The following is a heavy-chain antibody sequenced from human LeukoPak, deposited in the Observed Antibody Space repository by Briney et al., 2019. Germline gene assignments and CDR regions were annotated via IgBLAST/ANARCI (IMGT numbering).Heavy chain of an antibody. V-gene: IGHV4-59*08. D-gene: IGHD6-13*01. Sequence: SETLSLTCTVSGGSISSYYWSWIRQPPGEGLEWIGDIYYSGRTNYNPSLKSRVTISVDTSKNQFSLKLSSVTAADTAVYYCARQMVIAAAGTGDYYYGMDVWGQGTTVTVSS. CDR3: ARQMVIAAAGTGDYYYGMDV. CDR2: IYYSGRT. CDR1: GGSISSYY. J-gene: IGHJ6*02.